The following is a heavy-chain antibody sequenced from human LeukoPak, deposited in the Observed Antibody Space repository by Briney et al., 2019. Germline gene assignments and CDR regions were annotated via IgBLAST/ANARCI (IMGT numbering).Heavy chain of an antibody. CDR3: ATKGTYGSEY. CDR1: GLTFSSYS. J-gene: IGHJ4*02. CDR2: ISGDSYYI. V-gene: IGHV3-21*01. Sequence: GGSLRLSSAASGLTFSSYSMNWVRRAPGKGLEWVSSISGDSYYIYYADSVKGRFTISRDNAKNSLYLQMNSLRADDTAVYYCATKGTYGSEYWGQGTLVTVSS. D-gene: IGHD3-10*01.